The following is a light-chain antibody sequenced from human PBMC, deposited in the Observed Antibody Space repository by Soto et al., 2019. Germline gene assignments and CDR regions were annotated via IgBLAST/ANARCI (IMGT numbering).Light chain of an antibody. CDR2: GAS. J-gene: IGKJ1*01. V-gene: IGKV3-20*01. Sequence: IVMTQSPATLSVSPGERATLSCRASQSVSSRYLAWYQQKPGQAPRLIIYGASSRATGIPDRFSGSVSGTDGTITISRLQPEDGSVYYCQQSGSSTWTFGQGTKVDIK. CDR3: QQSGSSTWT. CDR1: QSVSSRY.